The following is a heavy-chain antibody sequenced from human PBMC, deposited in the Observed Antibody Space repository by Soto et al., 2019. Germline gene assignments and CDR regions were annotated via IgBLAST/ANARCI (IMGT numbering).Heavy chain of an antibody. V-gene: IGHV3-9*01. CDR1: GFTFTDYA. Sequence: GGSLRLSCEASGFTFTDYAMHWVRQAPGKGLEWISGISWNGGRIVYADSVKGRFTISRDNAKSSLYLQMSSLRAEDTAFYYCAKDFYGSGSYGWFDPWGQGTLVTVSS. J-gene: IGHJ5*02. CDR2: ISWNGGRI. CDR3: AKDFYGSGSYGWFDP. D-gene: IGHD3-10*01.